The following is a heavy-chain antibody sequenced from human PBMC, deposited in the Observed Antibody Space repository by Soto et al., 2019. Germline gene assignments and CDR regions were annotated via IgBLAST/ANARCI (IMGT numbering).Heavy chain of an antibody. V-gene: IGHV3-30-3*01. CDR1: GFTLSSYA. J-gene: IGHJ6*02. Sequence: GGSLRLSCAASGFTLSSYAMRWVRQAPGKGLEWVAVISYDGSNKYYADSVKGRFTISRDNSKNTLYLQMNSLRAEDTAVYYCARDPVVPAAHEYYYYYYGMDVWGQGTTVTVSS. D-gene: IGHD2-2*01. CDR2: ISYDGSNK. CDR3: ARDPVVPAAHEYYYYYYGMDV.